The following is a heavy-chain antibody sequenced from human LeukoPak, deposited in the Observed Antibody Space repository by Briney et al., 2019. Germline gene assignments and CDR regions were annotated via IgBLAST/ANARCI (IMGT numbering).Heavy chain of an antibody. V-gene: IGHV3-20*04. J-gene: IGHJ6*03. CDR1: GFTSDDYG. D-gene: IGHD2-2*03. CDR3: ARVGYCSSTSCSRYYYYMDV. Sequence: GGSLRLSCAASGFTSDDYGMSWVRQAPGKGLEWVSGINWNGGSTGYADSVKGRFTISRDNAKNSLYLQMNSLRAEDTALYYCARVGYCSSTSCSRYYYYMDVWGKGTTVTVSS. CDR2: INWNGGST.